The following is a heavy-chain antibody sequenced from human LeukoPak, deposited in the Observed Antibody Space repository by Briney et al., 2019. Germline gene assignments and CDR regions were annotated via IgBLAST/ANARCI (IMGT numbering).Heavy chain of an antibody. J-gene: IGHJ6*02. Sequence: GGSLRLSCAASGFTFTNYAMTWVRQAPGKGLEWVSGISGRCGSAYYADSVNGRFTISRDNSKNTMYLQMSSLRAEDTAIYYCAKEYCSGDNCHSYGMDVWGQGTTVTVSS. CDR3: AKEYCSGDNCHSYGMDV. V-gene: IGHV3-23*01. D-gene: IGHD2-15*01. CDR1: GFTFTNYA. CDR2: ISGRCGSA.